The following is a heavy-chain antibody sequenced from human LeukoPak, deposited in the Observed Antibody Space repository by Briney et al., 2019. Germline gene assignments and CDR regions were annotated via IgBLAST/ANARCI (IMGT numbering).Heavy chain of an antibody. CDR2: INPSRST. D-gene: IGHD3-10*01. J-gene: IGHJ4*02. Sequence: SETLSLTCAVYGGSFSGYYWNWIRQPPGKGLEWIGEINPSRSTNYNPSLKSRVAISVDTSKNQFSLKLSSVTAADTAVYYCARGPRGSGSYYKYWSQGSLVTVSS. V-gene: IGHV4-34*01. CDR1: GGSFSGYY. CDR3: ARGPRGSGSYYKY.